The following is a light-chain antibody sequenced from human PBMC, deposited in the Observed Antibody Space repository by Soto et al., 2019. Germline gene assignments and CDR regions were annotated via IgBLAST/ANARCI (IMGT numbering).Light chain of an antibody. CDR3: QGCNIAPSCT. CDR1: QGITNY. CDR2: SAS. J-gene: IGKJ1*01. V-gene: IGKV1-27*01. Sequence: DIQMTQSPSSLSASVGDRVTITCRASQGITNYLTCYQRKLGQVPNLLIYSASTLQSGAPSRFSGCGSGTDVTPTVSSRQPEHVATYYCQGCNIAPSCTFGQGTRVEIK.